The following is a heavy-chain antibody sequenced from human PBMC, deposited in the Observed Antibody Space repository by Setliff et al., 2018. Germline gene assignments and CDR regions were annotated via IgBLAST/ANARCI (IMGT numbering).Heavy chain of an antibody. J-gene: IGHJ4*02. CDR3: SRLVRYCTTTSCQRLAGDEY. CDR2: ISAYSGKA. CDR1: GYTFSDYG. V-gene: IGHV1-18*01. Sequence: ASVKVSCKASGYTFSDYGITWVRQAPGQGLEWMGWISAYSGKAYYAQKLQDRATMTTDTSTGTAYLELRSLRSDDTAVYYCSRLVRYCTTTSCQRLAGDEYWGQGTLVTVSS. D-gene: IGHD2-2*01.